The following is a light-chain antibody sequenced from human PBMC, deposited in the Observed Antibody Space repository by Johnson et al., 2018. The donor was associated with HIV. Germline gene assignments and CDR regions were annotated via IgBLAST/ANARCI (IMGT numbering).Light chain of an antibody. Sequence: QSVLTKPPSVSAAPRQKVTISCSGSSSNIGINYVSWYQQLPGTAPKLLIYDNTKRPSGIPDRFSGSKSGTSATLGITGLQTGDEADYYCGTWDSSLSAYVFGTGTKVTVL. CDR3: GTWDSSLSAYV. J-gene: IGLJ1*01. CDR2: DNT. V-gene: IGLV1-51*01. CDR1: SSNIGINY.